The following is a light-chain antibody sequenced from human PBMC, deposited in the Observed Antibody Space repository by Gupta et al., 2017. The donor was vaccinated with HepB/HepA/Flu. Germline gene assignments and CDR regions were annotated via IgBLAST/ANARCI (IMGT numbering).Light chain of an antibody. Sequence: DIQMTQSPSSLSASVGDRVTITCRASQVINSYLNWYQQKPGTAPRLLIYAASSLQSGVPSRFSGSGSGTDFTLTITRRQPEDFAAYYCQHRHITPSTFGQGTKVEIK. J-gene: IGKJ1*01. CDR2: AAS. CDR3: QHRHITPST. V-gene: IGKV1-39*01. CDR1: QVINSY.